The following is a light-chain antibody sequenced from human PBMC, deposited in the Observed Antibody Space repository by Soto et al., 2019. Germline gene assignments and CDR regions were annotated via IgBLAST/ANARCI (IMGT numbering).Light chain of an antibody. CDR3: QQYNDYAFT. CDR2: HAS. Sequence: DIQMTQSPSTLSASVGDRVTITCRASQSISSWLAWYQQKPGKAPNLIYHASSLKGGVPSRFSGSGSGTEFTLTISSLQPDDFATYYCQQYNDYAFTFGPGTKVDIK. V-gene: IGKV1-5*01. J-gene: IGKJ3*01. CDR1: QSISSW.